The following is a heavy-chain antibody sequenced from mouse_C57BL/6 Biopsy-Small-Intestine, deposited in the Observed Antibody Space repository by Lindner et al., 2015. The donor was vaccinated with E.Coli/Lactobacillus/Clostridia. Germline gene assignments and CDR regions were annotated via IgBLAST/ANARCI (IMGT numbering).Heavy chain of an antibody. V-gene: IGHV1-84*01. CDR1: GYTFTDYY. Sequence: VQLQESGPELVKPGASVKISCKTSGYTFTDYYINWVKQRPGQGLEWIGWIYPGNDNTRYNEKFSGKATLTVDTSSNTAYIQLSSLTSEDSAVYFCARKGWSFDVWGAGTTVTVSS. J-gene: IGHJ1*01. CDR3: ARKGWSFDV. CDR2: IYPGNDNT.